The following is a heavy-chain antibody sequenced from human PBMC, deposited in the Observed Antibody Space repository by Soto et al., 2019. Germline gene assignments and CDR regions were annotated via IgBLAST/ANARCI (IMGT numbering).Heavy chain of an antibody. CDR1: GFTFSNYG. CDR2: IWSDGNKK. J-gene: IGHJ4*02. Sequence: GGSLRLSCEASGFTFSNYGLHWVRQAQGRGLEWLGGIWSDGNKKLYGDSVKGRFIISRDNSNNTLYLQMNTLRAEDTAVYYCVRGYPEVDFDFWGQGTLVTVSS. D-gene: IGHD2-15*01. V-gene: IGHV3-33*01. CDR3: VRGYPEVDFDF.